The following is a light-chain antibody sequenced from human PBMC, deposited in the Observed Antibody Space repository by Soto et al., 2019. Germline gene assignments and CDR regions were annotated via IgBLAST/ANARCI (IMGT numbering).Light chain of an antibody. CDR2: DAS. V-gene: IGKV1-39*01. CDR3: QQSYSTPLT. Sequence: DIQMTQSPSSLSASVGDRVTITCRASQSISSYLNWYQQKPGKAPKLLIYDASSLQSGVPSRFSGSGSGTDFTLTISSLQPEEFATYYCQQSYSTPLTFGPGTKVDIK. J-gene: IGKJ3*01. CDR1: QSISSY.